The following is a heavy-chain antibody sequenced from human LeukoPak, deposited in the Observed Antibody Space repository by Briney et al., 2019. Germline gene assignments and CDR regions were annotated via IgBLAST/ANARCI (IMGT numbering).Heavy chain of an antibody. Sequence: GSLRLSCAASGFTFSSYAMSWVRQAPGKGLEWIGYIYHSGTFNYDPSLKSRVTMSVDTSKNQFSLNLRSVTVVDTAVYYCARSYSSGWEYTWFDPWGQGTLVTVSS. CDR3: ARSYSSGWEYTWFDP. CDR2: IYHSGTF. CDR1: GFTFSSYA. J-gene: IGHJ5*02. V-gene: IGHV4-59*01. D-gene: IGHD6-19*01.